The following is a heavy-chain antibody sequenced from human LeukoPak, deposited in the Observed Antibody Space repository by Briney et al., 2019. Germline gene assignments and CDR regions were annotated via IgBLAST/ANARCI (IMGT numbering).Heavy chain of an antibody. Sequence: PSETLSLTCIVSGGSISSSSYNWGWIRQPPGKGLEWIGSIYYSGTTYYNPSLKSRLTISVDTSKNQFSLNLGSVTAAGTAVYYCARHDRIIASPLVWGQGILVTVSS. J-gene: IGHJ4*02. CDR2: IYYSGTT. CDR3: ARHDRIIASPLV. D-gene: IGHD2/OR15-2a*01. V-gene: IGHV4-39*01. CDR1: GGSISSSSYN.